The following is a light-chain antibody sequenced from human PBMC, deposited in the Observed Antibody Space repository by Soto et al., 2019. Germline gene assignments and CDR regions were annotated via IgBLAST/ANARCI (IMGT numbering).Light chain of an antibody. Sequence: DIQMTQSPATLSASVGDRVTFTCRASQSISSLLSWYHHKPWKARKLLFYAASTVKSGVPWRFSGSGCGKDFTITISRLSADDFVNYCRQQYNCHPWTFGGGTKVDIK. V-gene: IGKV1-5*01. CDR2: AAS. CDR1: QSISSL. CDR3: QQYNCHPWT. J-gene: IGKJ4*02.